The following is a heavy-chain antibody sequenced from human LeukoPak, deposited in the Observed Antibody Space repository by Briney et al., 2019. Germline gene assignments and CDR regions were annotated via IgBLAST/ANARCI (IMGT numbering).Heavy chain of an antibody. CDR3: TTDPLIAAAGTGAYYYYYMDV. Sequence: GGSLRLSCAASGFTFDDYGMSWVRQAPGKGLEWVSGINWNGGSTGYADSVKGRFTISRDNAKNSLYLQMNSLKTEDTAVYYCTTDPLIAAAGTGAYYYYYMDVWGKGTTVTISS. CDR1: GFTFDDYG. D-gene: IGHD6-13*01. CDR2: INWNGGST. V-gene: IGHV3-20*04. J-gene: IGHJ6*03.